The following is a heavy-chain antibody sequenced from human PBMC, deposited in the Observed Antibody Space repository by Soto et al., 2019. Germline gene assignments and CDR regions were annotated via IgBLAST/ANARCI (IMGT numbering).Heavy chain of an antibody. CDR2: INPNSGGT. V-gene: IGHV1-2*04. CDR3: ARGEGSIVVVPAATSLNWFDP. D-gene: IGHD2-2*01. CDR1: GYTFTGYY. Sequence: VASVKVSCKASGYTFTGYYMHWVRQAPGQGLEWMGWINPNSGGTNYAQKFQGWVTMTRDTSISTAYMELSRLRSDDTAVYYCARGEGSIVVVPAATSLNWFDPGAREPWSPSPQ. J-gene: IGHJ5*02.